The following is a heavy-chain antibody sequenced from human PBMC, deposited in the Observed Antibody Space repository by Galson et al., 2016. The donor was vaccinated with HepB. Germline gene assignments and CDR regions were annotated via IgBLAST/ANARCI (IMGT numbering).Heavy chain of an antibody. V-gene: IGHV3-73*01. Sequence: SLRLSCAGSGFIFSGSVMHWVRQASGNGLDWVGRIRCKTHSSATAYATSVEGRFTISTDHSKNTTYLLLNSLKTEDTAVYYCSSRDFTHYGVDYWGLGTLVIVSS. J-gene: IGHJ4*02. D-gene: IGHD3-16*01. CDR2: IRCKTHSSAT. CDR3: SSRDFTHYGVDY. CDR1: GFIFSGSV.